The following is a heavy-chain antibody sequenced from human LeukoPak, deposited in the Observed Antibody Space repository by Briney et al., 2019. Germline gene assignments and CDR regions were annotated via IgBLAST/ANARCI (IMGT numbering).Heavy chain of an antibody. D-gene: IGHD3-3*01. J-gene: IGHJ6*03. CDR1: GFTFSDYY. CDR2: ISSSGSTI. Sequence: PGGSLRLSCAASGFTFSDYYMSWIRQAPGKGLEWVSYISSSGSTIYYADSVKGRSTISRDNAKNSLYLQMNSLRAEDTAVYYCARVLRFYYYMDVWGKGTTVTVSS. V-gene: IGHV3-11*01. CDR3: ARVLRFYYYMDV.